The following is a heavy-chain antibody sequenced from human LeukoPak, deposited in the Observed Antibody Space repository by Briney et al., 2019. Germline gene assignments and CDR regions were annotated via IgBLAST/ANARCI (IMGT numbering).Heavy chain of an antibody. CDR2: ISAYNGNT. V-gene: IGHV1-18*01. CDR1: GYTFTSYG. CDR3: ARARSIVGATTELDY. J-gene: IGHJ4*02. Sequence: ASVKVSCKASGYTFTSYGISWVRQAPGQGLEWMGWISAYNGNTNYAQKLQGRVTMTTDISTSTAYMELRSLRSDDTAVYYCARARSIVGATTELDYWGQGTLVTVSS. D-gene: IGHD1-26*01.